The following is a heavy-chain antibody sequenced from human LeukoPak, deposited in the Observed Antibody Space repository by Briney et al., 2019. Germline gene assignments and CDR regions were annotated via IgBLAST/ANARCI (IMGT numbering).Heavy chain of an antibody. V-gene: IGHV4-59*01. J-gene: IGHJ6*02. CDR3: ARGSGSTSLKYYGMDV. CDR1: GGSISSYY. CDR2: IYYSGST. Sequence: SETLSLTCTVSGGSISSYYWSWIRQPPGKGLEWIGYIYYSGSTNYNPSLKSRVTISVDTSKNQFSLKLSSVTAADTAVYYFARGSGSTSLKYYGMDVWGQGTTVTVSS. D-gene: IGHD2-2*01.